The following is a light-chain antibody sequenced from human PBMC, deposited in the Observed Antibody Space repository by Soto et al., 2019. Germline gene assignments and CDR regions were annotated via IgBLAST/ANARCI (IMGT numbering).Light chain of an antibody. CDR1: QSVLYSSNNKNY. CDR3: QQYYSTPWT. V-gene: IGKV4-1*01. CDR2: WAS. J-gene: IGKJ1*01. Sequence: DIVMTQSPDSLAVSLGERATINCKSSQSVLYSSNNKNYLAWYQQKPGQPPKLLIYWASTRESGVPDRFSGSGSGTDFTLIISSLQAEDVVVSYCQQYYSTPWTFGQGTKVEIK.